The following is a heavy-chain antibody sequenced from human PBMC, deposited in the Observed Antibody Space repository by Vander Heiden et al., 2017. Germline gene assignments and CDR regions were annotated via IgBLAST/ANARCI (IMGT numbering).Heavy chain of an antibody. CDR1: GFTFSSYS. CDR2: ISSSSSYI. Sequence: EVQLVEPGGGLVKPGGSLRLSSAASGFTFSSYSMNWVRQAPGKGLEWVSSISSSSSYIYYADSVKGRFTISRDNAKNSLYLQMNSLRAEDTAVYYCARVEVLVRGVIPTSPDYWGQGTLVTVSS. J-gene: IGHJ4*02. CDR3: ARVEVLVRGVIPTSPDY. V-gene: IGHV3-21*01. D-gene: IGHD3-10*01.